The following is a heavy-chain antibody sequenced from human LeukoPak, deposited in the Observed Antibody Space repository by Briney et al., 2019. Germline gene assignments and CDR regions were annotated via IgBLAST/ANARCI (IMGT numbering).Heavy chain of an antibody. V-gene: IGHV3-9*01. CDR1: GFTFSSYA. D-gene: IGHD3-3*01. CDR3: ARAAYDFWSGYLNYYYMDV. J-gene: IGHJ6*03. Sequence: GGSLRLSCAASGFTFSSYAMHWVRQAPGKGLEWVSGISWNSGSIGYADSVKGRFTISRGNAKNSLYMQMNSLRAEDTAVYYCARAAYDFWSGYLNYYYMDVWGKGTTVTVSS. CDR2: ISWNSGSI.